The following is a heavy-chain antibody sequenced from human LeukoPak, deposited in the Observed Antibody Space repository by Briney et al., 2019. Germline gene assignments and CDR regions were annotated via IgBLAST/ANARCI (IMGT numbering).Heavy chain of an antibody. CDR2: ISTSSDTI. CDR3: ARRGPYYYHMDV. CDR1: GFTFSSYA. J-gene: IGHJ6*03. V-gene: IGHV3-48*01. Sequence: PGRSLRLSCAASGFTFSSYAMHWVRQAPGKGLEWVSYISTSSDTIHYADSVKGRFTISRDNAKNSMSLQINSLRGEDTAVYYCARRGPYYYHMDVWGKGTTVTVSS.